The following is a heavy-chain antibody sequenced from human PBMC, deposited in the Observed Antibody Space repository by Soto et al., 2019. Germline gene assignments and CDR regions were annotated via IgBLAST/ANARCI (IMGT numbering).Heavy chain of an antibody. CDR1: GGSFSGYY. V-gene: IGHV4-34*01. J-gene: IGHJ6*02. D-gene: IGHD3-10*01. CDR2: INHSGST. CDR3: ARAGHYYGSGSATPYYYYGMDV. Sequence: SETLSLTCAVYGGSFSGYYWSWIRQPPGKGLEWIGEINHSGSTNYNPSLKSRVTISVDTSKNQFSLKLSSVTAADTAVYYCARAGHYYGSGSATPYYYYGMDVWGQGTTVT.